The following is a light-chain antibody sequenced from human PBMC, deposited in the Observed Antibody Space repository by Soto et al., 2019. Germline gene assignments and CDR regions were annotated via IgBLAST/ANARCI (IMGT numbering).Light chain of an antibody. V-gene: IGLV2-14*01. CDR1: SSDVGGYNY. Sequence: QSVLTQPASVSGSPGQSITISCTGTSSDVGGYNYVSWYQQHPGKAPKLMIYDVSNRPSGVSNRFSGSKSGNTASLTISGLQAEDEADYYCTSYTRDTALVFGTGTKVTVL. J-gene: IGLJ1*01. CDR2: DVS. CDR3: TSYTRDTALV.